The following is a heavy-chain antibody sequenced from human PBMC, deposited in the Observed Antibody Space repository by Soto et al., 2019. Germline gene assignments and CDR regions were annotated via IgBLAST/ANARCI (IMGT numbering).Heavy chain of an antibody. V-gene: IGHV5-51*01. D-gene: IGHD3-16*01. CDR1: GYIIKNYW. Sequence: GESLKISCKASGYIIKNYWIGWVRQMPGQGLEWMGIIFPDDSDTRYSPSFQGHVTISVDKSISTAYVQWSSLKASDSAIYYCFRGGVTSRTFDYWGQGALVTVSS. CDR3: FRGGVTSRTFDY. J-gene: IGHJ4*02. CDR2: IFPDDSDT.